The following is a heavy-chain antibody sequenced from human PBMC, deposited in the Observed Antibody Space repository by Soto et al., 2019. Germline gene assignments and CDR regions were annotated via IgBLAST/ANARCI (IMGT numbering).Heavy chain of an antibody. CDR1: GFTLSGDW. CDR3: ARAAQVNYGGNSGFDY. Sequence: EVQLVESGGGLVQPGGSLRLSCAASGFTLSGDWMHWVRQAPGKGLVWVSHIKSDGSATSYADSVKGRFTISRDNAKNTLYLQMNSLRAEDTAVYYCARAAQVNYGGNSGFDYWGQGTLVTVSS. CDR2: IKSDGSAT. V-gene: IGHV3-74*01. J-gene: IGHJ4*02. D-gene: IGHD4-17*01.